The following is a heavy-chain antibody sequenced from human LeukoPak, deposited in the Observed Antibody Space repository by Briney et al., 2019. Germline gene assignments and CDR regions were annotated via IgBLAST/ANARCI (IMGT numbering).Heavy chain of an antibody. CDR3: ARVFSEDPGYSGYDYGY. CDR2: IIPIFGTA. Sequence: SVKVSCKASGGTFSSYAISWVRQAPGQGLEWMGRIIPIFGTANYAQKFQGRVTITADKSTGTAYMELSSLRSEDTAVYYCARVFSEDPGYSGYDYGYWGQGTLVTVSS. D-gene: IGHD5-12*01. CDR1: GGTFSSYA. J-gene: IGHJ4*02. V-gene: IGHV1-69*06.